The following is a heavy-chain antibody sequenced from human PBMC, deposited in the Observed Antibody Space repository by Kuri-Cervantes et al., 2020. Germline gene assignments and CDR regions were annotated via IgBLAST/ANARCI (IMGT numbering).Heavy chain of an antibody. J-gene: IGHJ5*02. Sequence: SVKVSCKESGYTFTSFYIHCVRQPPGQGLEWMGIINPSDRSTYYAPKFRGRVTMTRVKSTSTVYMELSSVRSDDTAVYYCTWVPCSGGRCYSDWFAPWGQGTLVPVSS. CDR2: INPSDRST. CDR3: TWVPCSGGRCYSDWFAP. CDR1: GYTFTSFY. D-gene: IGHD2-15*01. V-gene: IGHV1-46*01.